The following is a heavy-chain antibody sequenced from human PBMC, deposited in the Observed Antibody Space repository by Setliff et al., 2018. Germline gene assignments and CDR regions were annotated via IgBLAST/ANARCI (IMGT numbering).Heavy chain of an antibody. CDR2: IYYGGSA. CDR3: ARGNMFDGSGRWFDY. V-gene: IGHV4-59*01. CDR1: GGSISNYY. Sequence: SETLSLTCTVSGGSISNYYWSWIRQPPGKGLEWIGYIYYGGSANYNPSLKSRVTMSVDMSKNQFSLRLNSLTAADTATYYCARGNMFDGSGRWFDYWGQGTLVTVSS. J-gene: IGHJ4*02. D-gene: IGHD3-10*01.